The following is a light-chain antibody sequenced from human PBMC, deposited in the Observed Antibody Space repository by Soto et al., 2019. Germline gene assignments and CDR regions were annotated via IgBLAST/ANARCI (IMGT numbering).Light chain of an antibody. V-gene: IGLV2-14*01. CDR2: EVS. CDR1: SSDVGGYND. Sequence: QSALTQPASVSGSPGQSITISCTGTSSDVGGYNDVSWYQQHPGKAPKLMIYEVSNRPSGVSNRFSGSKSGNTASLTISGIEAEDEADYYCTSYTSSSTDADVVFGGGTKVTVL. J-gene: IGLJ2*01. CDR3: TSYTSSSTDADVV.